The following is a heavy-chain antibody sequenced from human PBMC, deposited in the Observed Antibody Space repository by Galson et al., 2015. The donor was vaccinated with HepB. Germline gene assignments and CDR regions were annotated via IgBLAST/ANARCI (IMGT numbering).Heavy chain of an antibody. V-gene: IGHV3-64*01. Sequence: SLRLSCAASGFTFSSYAMHWVRQAPGKGLEYVSAISSNGGSTYYANSVKGRFTISRDNSKNTLYLQMGSLRAEDMAVYYCARGIGCSSTSCYVFYFDYWGQGTLVTVSS. D-gene: IGHD2-2*01. CDR3: ARGIGCSSTSCYVFYFDY. CDR1: GFTFSSYA. J-gene: IGHJ4*02. CDR2: ISSNGGST.